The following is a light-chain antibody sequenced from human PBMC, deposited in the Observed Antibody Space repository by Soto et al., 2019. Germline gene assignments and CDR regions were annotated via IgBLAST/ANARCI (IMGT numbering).Light chain of an antibody. V-gene: IGKV4-1*01. CDR1: QRVLYSSSNKNY. CDR3: QQYCSSPWT. CDR2: WAS. J-gene: IGKJ1*01. Sequence: DIVMTQSPDSLAVSLGERATINCKSSQRVLYSSSNKNYLAWYQQKPGQPPKLLIYWASTRESGVPDRFSGSRYGTDFTLTISSLQAEDGAVYYCQQYCSSPWTFGQGTKVEIK.